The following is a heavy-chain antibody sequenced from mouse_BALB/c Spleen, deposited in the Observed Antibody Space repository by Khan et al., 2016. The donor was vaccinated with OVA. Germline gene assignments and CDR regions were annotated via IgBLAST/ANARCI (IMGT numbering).Heavy chain of an antibody. J-gene: IGHJ2*01. CDR1: GYTFTEYI. Sequence: QVQLQQSGAEVVKPGASVKLSCKASGYTFTEYIIHWVKQRSGQGLERIGWSNPGSGSIKSNEQFKDKAPLTADNSSSTVYMELSRLTTEHSAVHFSARHVKGLLRYYFGNWVQGTTRTVFS. CDR2: SNPGSGSI. V-gene: IGHV1-62-2*01. CDR3: ARHVKGLLRYYFGN.